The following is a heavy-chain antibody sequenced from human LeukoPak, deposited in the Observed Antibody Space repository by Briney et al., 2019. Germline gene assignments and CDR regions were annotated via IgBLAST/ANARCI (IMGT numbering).Heavy chain of an antibody. CDR1: GYTFTGYY. Sequence: ASVKVSCKASGYTFTGYYMHWVRQAPGQGLEWMGWINPNSGGTNYAQKFQGRVTMTRDTSISTAYMELSRLRSDDTAVYYCASTGGALDYDFWSGYWRDYYYYYMDVWGKGTTVTVSS. CDR2: INPNSGGT. J-gene: IGHJ6*03. V-gene: IGHV1-2*02. CDR3: ASTGGALDYDFWSGYWRDYYYYYMDV. D-gene: IGHD3-3*01.